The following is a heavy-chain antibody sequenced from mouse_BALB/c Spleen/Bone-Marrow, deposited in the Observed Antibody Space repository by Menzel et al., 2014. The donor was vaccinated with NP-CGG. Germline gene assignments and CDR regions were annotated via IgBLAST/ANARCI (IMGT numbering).Heavy chain of an antibody. CDR1: GYTFTDYW. V-gene: IGHV1-9*01. Sequence: VQLQQSGAELMKPGASVKISCKATGYTFTDYWIQWVKQRPGHGLEWIGEILPGSGNTNYNEKFKGKATVTADASSNTAYTHLSSLTSEDAAVDYCSRSGIRSDLSFDDWGQGTTLTVSS. J-gene: IGHJ2*01. D-gene: IGHD3-1*01. CDR3: SRSGIRSDLSFDD. CDR2: ILPGSGNT.